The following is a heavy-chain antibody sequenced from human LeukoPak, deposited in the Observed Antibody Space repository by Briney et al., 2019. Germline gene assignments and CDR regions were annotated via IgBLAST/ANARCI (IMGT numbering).Heavy chain of an antibody. CDR1: GFTFSSYS. Sequence: PGGSLRLSCAASGFTFSSYSMNWVRQAPGKGLEWVSYISSSSSTIYYADAVKGRFTISRDNAKNSLYLQMNSLRAEDTAVYYCAYPGVAVAGTYWGQGTLVTVSS. CDR3: AYPGVAVAGTY. D-gene: IGHD6-19*01. V-gene: IGHV3-48*01. CDR2: ISSSSSTI. J-gene: IGHJ4*02.